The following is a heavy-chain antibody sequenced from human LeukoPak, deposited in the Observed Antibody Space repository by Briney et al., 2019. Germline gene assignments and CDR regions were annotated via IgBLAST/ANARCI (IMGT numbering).Heavy chain of an antibody. Sequence: PGGSLRLSCAASGLTFSSYEMNWVRQAPGKGLEWVSSISGSSSYIYYAGPVKGRFSISRDNAKNSLYLQMNSLRAEDTAAYYCARDLLGWELHYFDYWGQGTLVTVSS. CDR1: GLTFSSYE. J-gene: IGHJ4*02. CDR2: ISGSSSYI. D-gene: IGHD1-26*01. V-gene: IGHV3-21*01. CDR3: ARDLLGWELHYFDY.